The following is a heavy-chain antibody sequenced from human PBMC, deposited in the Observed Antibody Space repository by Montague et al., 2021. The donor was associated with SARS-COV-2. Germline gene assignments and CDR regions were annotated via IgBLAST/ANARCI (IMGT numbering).Heavy chain of an antibody. D-gene: IGHD2-21*02. CDR2: VYYRGST. Sequence: SETLSLTCSVSGGSISSYYWVWIRQPPGKGLEWIGYVYYRGSTSYNPSLKSRLAISLDTSKNQISLKLSSVTAADTALYYCARAFCGGDCYPPNNWFDPWGQGTLVTVSS. CDR1: GGSISSYY. J-gene: IGHJ5*02. CDR3: ARAFCGGDCYPPNNWFDP. V-gene: IGHV4-59*01.